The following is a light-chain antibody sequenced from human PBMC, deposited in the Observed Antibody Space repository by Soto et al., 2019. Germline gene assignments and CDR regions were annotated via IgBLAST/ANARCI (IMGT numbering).Light chain of an antibody. Sequence: HSALTQPASVSGSPGQSITISCTGTSSDVGSYNLVSWYQQHPGKAPKVMIYEGSKRPSGVSDRFSGSKSGNTASLTISGLQAEDEADYYCCSYAGNTLYVFGTGTKVTVL. J-gene: IGLJ1*01. CDR1: SSDVGSYNL. CDR3: CSYAGNTLYV. V-gene: IGLV2-23*01. CDR2: EGS.